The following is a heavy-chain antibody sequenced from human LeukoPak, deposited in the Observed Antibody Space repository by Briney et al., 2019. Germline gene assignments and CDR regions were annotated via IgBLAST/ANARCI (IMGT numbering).Heavy chain of an antibody. CDR1: GFTFSDYY. CDR3: AKDHQTQYYFDY. V-gene: IGHV3-11*04. Sequence: GGSLRLSCAASGFTFSDYYMSWIRQAPGKGLEWVSYISSSGSTIYYADSVKGRFTISRDNAKNSLYLQMNSLRAEDTAVYYCAKDHQTQYYFDYWGQGTLVTVSS. J-gene: IGHJ4*02. CDR2: ISSSGSTI.